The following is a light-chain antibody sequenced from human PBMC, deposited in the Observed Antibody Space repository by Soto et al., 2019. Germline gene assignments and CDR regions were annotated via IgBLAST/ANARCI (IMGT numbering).Light chain of an antibody. Sequence: QSVLTQPASVSGSPGQSITISCASSDVGNFDHISWYQQHPGKCSKLIIYEDTRRPSGISCRFSGSKSGNTASLTISGLQAEDEADYYCSSYTWSPTLYAFATGTKVTVL. J-gene: IGLJ1*01. CDR2: EDT. CDR3: SSYTWSPTLYA. V-gene: IGLV2-23*01. CDR1: SSDVGNFDH.